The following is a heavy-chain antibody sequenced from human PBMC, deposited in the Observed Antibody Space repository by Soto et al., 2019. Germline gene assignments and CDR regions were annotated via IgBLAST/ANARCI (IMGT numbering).Heavy chain of an antibody. CDR1: GFTFSSYS. CDR3: ARLYYYGSGSYYNDYYYMDV. CDR2: ISSSSSYI. V-gene: IGHV3-21*01. Sequence: GGSLRLSCAASGFTFSSYSMNWVRQAPGKGLEWVSSISSSSSYIYYADSVKGRFTISRDNAKNSLYLQMNSLRAEDTAVYYCARLYYYGSGSYYNDYYYMDVWGKGTTVTVSS. D-gene: IGHD3-10*01. J-gene: IGHJ6*03.